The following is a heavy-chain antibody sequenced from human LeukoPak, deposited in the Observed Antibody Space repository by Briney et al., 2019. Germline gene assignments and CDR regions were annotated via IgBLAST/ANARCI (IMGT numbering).Heavy chain of an antibody. CDR1: GFTFSSYG. J-gene: IGHJ4*02. V-gene: IGHV3-30*03. Sequence: PGGSLRLSCAASGFTFSSYGMHWVRQAPGKGLEWVAVISYDGSNKYYADSVKGRFTISRDNSKNTLYLQMNSLRAEDTAVYYCASPMVTAYYFDYWGQGTLVTVSS. D-gene: IGHD5-18*01. CDR2: ISYDGSNK. CDR3: ASPMVTAYYFDY.